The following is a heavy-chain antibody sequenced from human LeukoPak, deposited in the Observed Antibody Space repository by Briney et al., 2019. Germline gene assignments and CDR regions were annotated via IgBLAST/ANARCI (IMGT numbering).Heavy chain of an antibody. CDR1: GFTFSSYA. Sequence: GGSLRLSCAASGFTFSSYAMSWVRQAPGKGLEWVSAISGSGGSTYYADSVKGRFTISRDNSKNTLYLQMNSLRAEDTAVYYCAKGRLRYCSSTSCSSFDYWGQGTLVTVSS. CDR2: ISGSGGST. CDR3: AKGRLRYCSSTSCSSFDY. D-gene: IGHD2-2*01. V-gene: IGHV3-23*01. J-gene: IGHJ4*02.